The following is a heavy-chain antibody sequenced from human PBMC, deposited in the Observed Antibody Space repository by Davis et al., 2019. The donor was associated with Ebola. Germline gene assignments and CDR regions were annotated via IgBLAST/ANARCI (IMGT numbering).Heavy chain of an antibody. J-gene: IGHJ5*02. V-gene: IGHV4-31*03. CDR2: IYYSGST. CDR3: ARGFWSGYYSGWFDP. Sequence: LRLSCTVSGGSISSGGYYWSWIRQHPGKGLEWIGYIYYSGSTYYNPSLKSRVTISVDTSKNQFSLKLSSVTAADTAVYYCARGFWSGYYSGWFDPWGQGTLVTVSS. CDR1: GGSISSGGYY. D-gene: IGHD3-3*01.